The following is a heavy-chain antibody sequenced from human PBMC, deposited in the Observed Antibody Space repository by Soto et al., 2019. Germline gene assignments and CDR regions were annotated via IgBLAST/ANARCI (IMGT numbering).Heavy chain of an antibody. Sequence: EVQLLESGGGVIQPVGSLRLSCAASGFIFRNYVMSWVRQAPGKGLEWVSAISGSGESTHYADSVKGRFTISKDNSKNTLYLQMNSLRAEDTAVYYCALWAGSSSSWYGPFDYWGQGTLVTVSS. CDR3: ALWAGSSSSWYGPFDY. CDR1: GFIFRNYV. V-gene: IGHV3-23*01. J-gene: IGHJ4*02. D-gene: IGHD6-13*01. CDR2: ISGSGEST.